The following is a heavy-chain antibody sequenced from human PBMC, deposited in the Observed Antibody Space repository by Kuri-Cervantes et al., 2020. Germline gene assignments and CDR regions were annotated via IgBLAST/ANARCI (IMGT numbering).Heavy chain of an antibody. D-gene: IGHD3-10*01. CDR3: ARIELHNYNGSGIFDY. CDR2: IDWDDDK. Sequence: SGPTLVKPTQTLTLTCTFSGFSLSTSGMCVSWIRRPPGKALEWLALIDWDDDKYYSTSLKTRLTISKDTSKNQVVLTMTNMDPVDTATYYCARIELHNYNGSGIFDYWGQGTLVTVSS. J-gene: IGHJ4*02. V-gene: IGHV2-70*01. CDR1: GFSLSTSGMC.